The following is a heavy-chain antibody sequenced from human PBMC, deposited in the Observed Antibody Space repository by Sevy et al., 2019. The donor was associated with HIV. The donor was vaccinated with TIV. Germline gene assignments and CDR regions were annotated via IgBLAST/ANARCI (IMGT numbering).Heavy chain of an antibody. Sequence: GGSLRLSCAASGFTFSSYWMHWVRQAPGKGLVWVSRINSVGSGTSYADSVKGRFTISRDNAKNTLYLQMNSLRAEDTAVYYCARVPYCSGGSCYSDHWGQGTLVTVSS. CDR1: GFTFSSYW. V-gene: IGHV3-74*01. CDR2: INSVGSGT. J-gene: IGHJ4*02. CDR3: ARVPYCSGGSCYSDH. D-gene: IGHD2-15*01.